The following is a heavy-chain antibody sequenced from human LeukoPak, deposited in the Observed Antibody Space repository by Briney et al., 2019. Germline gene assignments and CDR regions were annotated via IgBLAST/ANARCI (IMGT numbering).Heavy chain of an antibody. D-gene: IGHD1-26*01. J-gene: IGHJ4*02. V-gene: IGHV4-59*01. Sequence: SETLSLTCTVSGGSISSYYWSWIRQPPGRGLEWIGYIYYSGSTNYNPSLKSRVTISVDTSKNQFSLKLSSVTAADTAVYYCARQHKPRGSPFDYWGQGPLVTVSS. CDR3: ARQHKPRGSPFDY. CDR1: GGSISSYY. CDR2: IYYSGST.